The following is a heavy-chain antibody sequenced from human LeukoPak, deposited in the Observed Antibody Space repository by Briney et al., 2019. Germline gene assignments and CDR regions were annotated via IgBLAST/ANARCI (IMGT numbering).Heavy chain of an antibody. J-gene: IGHJ5*02. CDR1: GGSFRNYY. Sequence: SETLSLTCTVSGGSFRNYYWNWIRQPAGQGLEWIGRIYTSGSTYYNSSLKSRVTMSLDTSKYQISLKLTSVTAADTAIYYCARGGSGWYNYFDPWGQGTLVTISS. V-gene: IGHV4-4*07. CDR3: ARGGSGWYNYFDP. D-gene: IGHD6-19*01. CDR2: IYTSGST.